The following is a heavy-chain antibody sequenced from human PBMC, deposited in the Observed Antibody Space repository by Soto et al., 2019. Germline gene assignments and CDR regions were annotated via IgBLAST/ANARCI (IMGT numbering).Heavy chain of an antibody. CDR2: IFYSGTT. Sequence: SSETLSLTCTVSGDSISSADYYWSWIRQTPGKGLEWIGHIFYSGTTYYNPSLKSRLTISVDTSKNHFSLRLTSVTAADTAVYYCARDLWVEPELYYYGMDVWGQGTTVTVSS. J-gene: IGHJ6*02. CDR1: GDSISSADYY. D-gene: IGHD1-1*01. CDR3: ARDLWVEPELYYYGMDV. V-gene: IGHV4-30-4*01.